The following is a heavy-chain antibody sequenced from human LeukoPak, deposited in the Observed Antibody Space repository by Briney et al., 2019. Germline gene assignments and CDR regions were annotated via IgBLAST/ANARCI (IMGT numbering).Heavy chain of an antibody. D-gene: IGHD1-14*01. CDR1: GFTFSYYA. CDR3: ARDRYGIRRDYFDY. CDR2: IWYDGTNK. J-gene: IGHJ4*02. Sequence: PGRSLRLSCAASGFTFSYYAMHWVRQAPGKGLEWVALIWYDGTNKYYVDSVKGRFTISRDNSKNTLYLQMNSLRADDTAVYYCARDRYGIRRDYFDYWGQGILVTVSS. V-gene: IGHV3-33*08.